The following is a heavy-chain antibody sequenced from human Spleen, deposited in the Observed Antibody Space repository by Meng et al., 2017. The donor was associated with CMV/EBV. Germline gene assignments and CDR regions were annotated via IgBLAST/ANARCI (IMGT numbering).Heavy chain of an antibody. CDR3: ARSPGGIVLVPATWFDP. CDR1: GFTFSSYW. CDR2: ISSDSNNI. J-gene: IGHJ5*02. V-gene: IGHV3-21*06. Sequence: GESLKISCAASGFTFSSYWMSWVRQAPGKGLEWVSSISSDSNNIYYADSVKGRFTISRDTAKNSLYLQMNSLRAEDTAVYYCARSPGGIVLVPATWFDPWGQGTLVTVSS. D-gene: IGHD2-2*01.